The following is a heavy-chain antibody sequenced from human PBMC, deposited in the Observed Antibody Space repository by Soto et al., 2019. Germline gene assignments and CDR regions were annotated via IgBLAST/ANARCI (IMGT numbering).Heavy chain of an antibody. V-gene: IGHV1-3*01. CDR3: ARGLNAYYSDY. J-gene: IGHJ4*02. CDR2: INAGNGNT. CDR1: GYTFTSYA. Sequence: QVQLVQSGAEVKKPGASVKVSCKASGYTFTSYAMHWVRQAPGQRLEWMGWINAGNGNTKYSQKFQGRVTITRDTSASTAYMELSSRRSEDTAVYYCARGLNAYYSDYWGQGTLVTVSS.